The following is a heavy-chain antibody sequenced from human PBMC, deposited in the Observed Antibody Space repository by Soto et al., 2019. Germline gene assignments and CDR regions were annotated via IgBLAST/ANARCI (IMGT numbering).Heavy chain of an antibody. CDR1: GFTFSSYG. CDR2: IWYDGSNK. CDR3: ARDQSGYYYGMDV. J-gene: IGHJ6*04. D-gene: IGHD6-25*01. V-gene: IGHV3-33*01. Sequence: QVQLVESGGGVVQPGRSLRLSCAASGFTFSSYGMHWVRQAPGKGLEWVAVIWYDGSNKYYADSVKGRFTISRDNSKKTLYLQMNSLRAEDTAVYYCARDQSGYYYGMDVWGKGTTVTVSS.